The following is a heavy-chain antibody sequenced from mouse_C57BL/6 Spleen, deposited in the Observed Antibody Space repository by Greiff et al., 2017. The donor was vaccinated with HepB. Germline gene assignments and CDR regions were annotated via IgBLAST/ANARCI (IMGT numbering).Heavy chain of an antibody. D-gene: IGHD2-2*01. V-gene: IGHV1-81*01. Sequence: QVHVKQSGAELARPGASVKLSCKASGYTFTSYGISWVKQRTGQGLEWIGEIYPRSGNTYYNEKFKGKATLTADKSSSTAYMELRSLTSEDSAVYFCARGGATMVTTDFDVWGTGTTVTVSS. CDR3: ARGGATMVTTDFDV. J-gene: IGHJ1*03. CDR2: IYPRSGNT. CDR1: GYTFTSYG.